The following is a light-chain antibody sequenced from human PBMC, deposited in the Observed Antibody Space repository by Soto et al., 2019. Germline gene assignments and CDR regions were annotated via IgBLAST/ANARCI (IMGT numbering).Light chain of an antibody. CDR3: QHSNSWPPET. V-gene: IGKV3-15*01. CDR2: GAS. J-gene: IGKJ1*01. Sequence: EIAITQSPVTLSVSPGDRTTLSCRTSQSVGTNLAWYQHKAGQPPRLLIYGASIRAAGVPARFSGSGSGTEFTLTVSSLQSEDVAAYFCQHSNSWPPETFGRGTKVDIK. CDR1: QSVGTN.